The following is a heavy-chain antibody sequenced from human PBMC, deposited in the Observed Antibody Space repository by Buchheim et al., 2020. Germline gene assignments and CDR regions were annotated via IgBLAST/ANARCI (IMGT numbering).Heavy chain of an antibody. J-gene: IGHJ4*02. D-gene: IGHD2-21*02. CDR2: IGGSGRTT. CDR3: ARRCGEDCYSALVY. Sequence: DVHLSESGGDLVSPGESLRLSCEASGFTFRNFGMTWVRQAPGKGLEWVSTIGGSGRTTSYADSVKGRFTISRDNSKNTVFLQLNSLRTEDTATYFCARRCGEDCYSALVYWGQGT. V-gene: IGHV3-23*01. CDR1: GFTFRNFG.